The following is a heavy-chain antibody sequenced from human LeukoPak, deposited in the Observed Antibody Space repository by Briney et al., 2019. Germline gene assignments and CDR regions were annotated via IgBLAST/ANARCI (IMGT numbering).Heavy chain of an antibody. D-gene: IGHD3-22*01. J-gene: IGHJ4*02. CDR3: ARAPTYYYDSSGYTHFDY. CDR2: IYYSGST. V-gene: IGHV4-59*01. CDR1: GGSISSYY. Sequence: PSETLSLTCTVSGGSISSYYWSWIRQPPGKGLEWIGYIYYSGSTNYNPSLKSRVTISVDTSKNQFSLKLSSVTAADTAVYYCARAPTYYYDSSGYTHFDYWGQGTLVTVS.